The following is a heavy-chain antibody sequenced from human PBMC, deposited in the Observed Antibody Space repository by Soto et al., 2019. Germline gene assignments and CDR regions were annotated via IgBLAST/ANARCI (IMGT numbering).Heavy chain of an antibody. CDR3: ARQGPNGFMDV. J-gene: IGHJ6*02. D-gene: IGHD4-17*01. V-gene: IGHV5-51*01. Sequence: GESLKISCKGSGYPFTSYWIDWVRQMPGKGLEWMGTIYPGDSDTRYSPSFQGQVTMSADKSNNIAYLQWRSLKASDSAMYFCARQGPNGFMDVWGQGTTVTVSS. CDR1: GYPFTSYW. CDR2: IYPGDSDT.